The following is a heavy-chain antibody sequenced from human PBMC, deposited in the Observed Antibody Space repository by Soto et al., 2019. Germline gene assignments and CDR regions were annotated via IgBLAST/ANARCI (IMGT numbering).Heavy chain of an antibody. CDR1: GGTFSSYA. CDR2: IIPILGTA. J-gene: IGHJ4*02. Sequence: QVQLVQSGAEVKKPGSSVKVSCKASGGTFSSYAISWVRQAPGQGLEWRGGIIPILGTANYAQKFQVRVTISADESSSAAYRELSSLRSEDTAVYYCARARGSVDWFVSLDYWGQGTLVTVSS. D-gene: IGHD3-9*01. CDR3: ARARGSVDWFVSLDY. V-gene: IGHV1-69*01.